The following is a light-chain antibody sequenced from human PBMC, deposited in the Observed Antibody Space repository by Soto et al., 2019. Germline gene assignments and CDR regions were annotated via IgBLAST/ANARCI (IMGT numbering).Light chain of an antibody. V-gene: IGKV3-15*01. CDR1: QSVGSN. Sequence: EIVMTQSPAILSVSPGERATLSCRASQSVGSNLAWYQQKPGQAPRLLIYGASTRATGIPARFSGSGSGTEFTLTISSLQSEDFAVYHCQQYNNWPITFGQGTQLEIK. J-gene: IGKJ5*01. CDR3: QQYNNWPIT. CDR2: GAS.